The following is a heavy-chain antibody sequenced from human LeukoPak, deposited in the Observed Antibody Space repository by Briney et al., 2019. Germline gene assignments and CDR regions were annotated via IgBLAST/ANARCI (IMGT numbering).Heavy chain of an antibody. CDR1: GFTFSSYW. J-gene: IGHJ1*01. D-gene: IGHD2-2*01. V-gene: IGHV3-7*01. CDR2: IKQDGSEK. Sequence: PGGSLRLSCAASGFTFSSYWMSWVRQAPGKGLEWVANIKQDGSEKYYVDSVKGRFTISRDNAKNSLYLQMNSLRAEDTAVYYCARDRDCSSTSCYFDAEYFQHWGQGTLVTVSS. CDR3: ARDRDCSSTSCYFDAEYFQH.